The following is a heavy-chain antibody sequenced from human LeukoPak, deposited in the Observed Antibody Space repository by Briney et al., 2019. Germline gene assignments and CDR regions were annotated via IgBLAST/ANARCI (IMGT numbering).Heavy chain of an antibody. CDR3: ARGSQSLGYCSGGSCRAKIFDY. CDR1: GGSFSGCY. J-gene: IGHJ4*02. V-gene: IGHV4-34*01. Sequence: SETLSLTCAVYGGSFSGCYWSWIRQPPGKGLEWIGEINHSGSTNYNPSLKSRVTISVDTSKNQFSLKLSSVTAADTAVYYCARGSQSLGYCSGGSCRAKIFDYWGQGTLVTVSS. D-gene: IGHD2-15*01. CDR2: INHSGST.